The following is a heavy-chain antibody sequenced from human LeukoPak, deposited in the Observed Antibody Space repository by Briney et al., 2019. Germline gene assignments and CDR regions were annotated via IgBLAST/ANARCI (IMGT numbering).Heavy chain of an antibody. J-gene: IGHJ6*03. CDR3: ARDGDSSSSVMYYYYYYYMDV. CDR2: INPNSGGT. V-gene: IGHV1-2*02. Sequence: ASVKVSCKASGYTFTGYYMHWVRQAPGQGLEWMGWINPNSGGTNYAQKFQGRVTMTRDTSISTAYMELSRLRYDDTAVYYCARDGDSSSSVMYYYYYYYMDVWGKGTTVTVSS. D-gene: IGHD6-6*01. CDR1: GYTFTGYY.